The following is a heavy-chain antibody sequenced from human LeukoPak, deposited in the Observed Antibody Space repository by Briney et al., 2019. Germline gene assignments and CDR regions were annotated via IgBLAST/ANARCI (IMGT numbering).Heavy chain of an antibody. Sequence: GGSLRLSCAASGFSFGSYWMTWVRQAPGKGPEWVATIKHDGSEKSYVGSVKGRLTISRDNTKNSLYLRMNSLRAEDTALYYCARGSARIAEDYFDYRGRGNLVTVSS. CDR1: GFSFGSYW. J-gene: IGHJ4*02. D-gene: IGHD6-13*01. V-gene: IGHV3-7*03. CDR3: ARGSARIAEDYFDY. CDR2: IKHDGSEK.